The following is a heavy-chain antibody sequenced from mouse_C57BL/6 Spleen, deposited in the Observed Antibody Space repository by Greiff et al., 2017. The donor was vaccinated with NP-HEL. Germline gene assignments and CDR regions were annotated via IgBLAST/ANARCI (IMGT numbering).Heavy chain of an antibody. Sequence: QVQLQQPGAELVKPGASVKMSCKASGYTFTSYWITWVKQRPGQGLEWIGDIYPGSGSTNYNEKFKSKATLTVDTSSSTAYKQLSSLTSEDSAVYYCARNPLLWLGDYAMDYWGQGTSVTVSS. CDR3: ARNPLLWLGDYAMDY. J-gene: IGHJ4*01. V-gene: IGHV1-55*01. D-gene: IGHD2-2*01. CDR1: GYTFTSYW. CDR2: IYPGSGST.